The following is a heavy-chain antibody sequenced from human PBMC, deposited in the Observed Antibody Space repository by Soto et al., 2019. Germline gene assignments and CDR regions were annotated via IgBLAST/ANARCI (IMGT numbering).Heavy chain of an antibody. D-gene: IGHD3-22*01. V-gene: IGHV4-30-2*01. CDR2: IYHSGNT. CDR1: GASISSGDYS. Sequence: QLHLQESGSGLVRPSQTVTLTCAVSGASISSGDYSWTWIRQPPGRGLEWIGYIYHSGNTYYNPSLKSRVTISVVRSKNQFFLDLNYVTAADTAVYYCARFGHSGGYFPSYFDSWGQGTLVTVSS. J-gene: IGHJ4*02. CDR3: ARFGHSGGYFPSYFDS.